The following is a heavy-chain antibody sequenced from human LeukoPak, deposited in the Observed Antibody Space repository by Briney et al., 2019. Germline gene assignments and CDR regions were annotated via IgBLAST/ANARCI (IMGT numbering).Heavy chain of an antibody. D-gene: IGHD5-12*01. V-gene: IGHV4-59*01. Sequence: SETLSLTCTVSGGSISSYYWSWIRQPPGKGLEWIGYIYYSGSTNYNPSLKSRVTISVDTSKNQFSLKLSSVTAADTAVYYCARATREMATISYFDYWGQGTLVTVSS. J-gene: IGHJ4*02. CDR2: IYYSGST. CDR1: GGSISSYY. CDR3: ARATREMATISYFDY.